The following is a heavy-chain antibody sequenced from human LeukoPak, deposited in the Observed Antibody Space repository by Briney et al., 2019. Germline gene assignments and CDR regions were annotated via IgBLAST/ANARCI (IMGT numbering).Heavy chain of an antibody. D-gene: IGHD6-19*01. CDR2: IYYSGST. J-gene: IGHJ4*02. CDR1: GGSISSSGYY. Sequence: SETLSLTCTVSGGSISSSGYYWGWIRQPPGKGLEWIGSIYYSGSTYYNPSLKSRVTISVDTSKNQFSLKLSSVTAADTAVYYCARVRGAVAGLFDYWGQGTLVSVSS. CDR3: ARVRGAVAGLFDY. V-gene: IGHV4-39*07.